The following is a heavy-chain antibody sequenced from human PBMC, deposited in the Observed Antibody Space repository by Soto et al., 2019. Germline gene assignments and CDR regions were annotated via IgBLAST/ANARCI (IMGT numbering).Heavy chain of an antibody. V-gene: IGHV1-69*13. CDR2: IIPIFGTA. CDR3: ASIDCSSTGCYAPLYYYGMDV. CDR1: GGTFSSYA. Sequence: SVKVSCKASGGTFSSYAISWVRQAPGQGLEWMGGIIPIFGTANYAQKLQGTVTIKADESTSTAYMELSRLSSEDTAVYYGASIDCSSTGCYAPLYYYGMDVWGQGTTVTVSS. J-gene: IGHJ6*02. D-gene: IGHD2-2*01.